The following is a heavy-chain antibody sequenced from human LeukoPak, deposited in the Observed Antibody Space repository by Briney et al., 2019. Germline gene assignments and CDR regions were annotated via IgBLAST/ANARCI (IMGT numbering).Heavy chain of an antibody. CDR2: VYYSGST. CDR1: GVFMSSSSYY. CDR3: ARILDLVTTKTIDY. D-gene: IGHD2-21*02. Sequence: SQTLSLTCSVSGVFMSSSSYYWAWIRQSPGKGLEWIGSVYYSGSTYYNSSLKSRVTISVDTSKTQFALEVNSVTVADTAVYYCARILDLVTTKTIDYWGQGTLVTVSS. V-gene: IGHV4-39*06. J-gene: IGHJ4*02.